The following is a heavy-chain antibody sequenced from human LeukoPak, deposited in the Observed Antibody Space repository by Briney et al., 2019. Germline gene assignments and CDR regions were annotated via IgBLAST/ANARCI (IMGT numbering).Heavy chain of an antibody. CDR1: GFTFSSYG. J-gene: IGHJ4*02. Sequence: GGSLRLSCAASGFTFSSYGMHWVRQAPGKGLEWVAFIRYDGSNKYYADSVKGRFTISRDNSKNTLYLQMDSLRAEDTAVYYCAKNPGAKGYYFDYWGQGTLVTVSS. CDR3: AKNPGAKGYYFDY. CDR2: IRYDGSNK. V-gene: IGHV3-30*02.